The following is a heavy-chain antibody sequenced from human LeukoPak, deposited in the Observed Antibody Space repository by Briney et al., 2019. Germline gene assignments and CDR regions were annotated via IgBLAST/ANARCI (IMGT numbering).Heavy chain of an antibody. J-gene: IGHJ4*02. CDR1: GGSISSYY. CDR2: IYYSGST. Sequence: SETMSLTCTVSGGSISSYYWSWIRQPPGKGLEWIGYIYYSGSTNYNPSLKSRVTISVDTSKNQFSLKLSSVTAADTAVYYCAKLPLLASRGRDYWGQGTLVTVSS. V-gene: IGHV4-59*08. CDR3: AKLPLLASRGRDY. D-gene: IGHD3-16*01.